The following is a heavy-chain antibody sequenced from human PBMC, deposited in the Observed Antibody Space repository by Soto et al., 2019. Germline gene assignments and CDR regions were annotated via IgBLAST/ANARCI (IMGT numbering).Heavy chain of an antibody. D-gene: IGHD6-19*01. Sequence: QVHMVQSGAEVKKPGASVKVSCKASGYIFPSYGISWVRQAPGQDLVWMGWISAHNGNTKYAQKFQGRVTMTTDTSTSTAHMELRGLRSDDTAVYYCARDGGGWPDSWGQGTLVTVSS. J-gene: IGHJ4*02. CDR1: GYIFPSYG. V-gene: IGHV1-18*01. CDR3: ARDGGGWPDS. CDR2: ISAHNGNT.